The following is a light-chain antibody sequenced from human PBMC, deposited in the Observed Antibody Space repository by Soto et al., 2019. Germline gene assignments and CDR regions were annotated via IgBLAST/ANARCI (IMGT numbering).Light chain of an antibody. CDR1: QTINSW. CDR3: LQYNHYPLT. J-gene: IGKJ4*01. CDR2: KAS. Sequence: DIQMTQSPSTLSASVGDRVTVTCRASQTINSWLAWYQQRPGKGPKLLINKASTLEGGVPSRFSGSASGTEFTLTISSLQPDDFATYYCLQYNHYPLTFGGGTRVEI. V-gene: IGKV1-5*03.